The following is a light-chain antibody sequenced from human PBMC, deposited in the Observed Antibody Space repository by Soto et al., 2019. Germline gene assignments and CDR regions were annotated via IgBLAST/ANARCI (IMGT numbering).Light chain of an antibody. CDR1: QSVSRSY. CDR2: DAS. Sequence: EIVLAQSPATLSLSPGDRATLSCGASQSVSRSYLAWYQQKPGLAPRLIIYDASTRATGIPDRFSGSGSGTDFTLTIRRLEPEDFAVYFCQQSGNSPLTFGQGTRLEIK. J-gene: IGKJ5*01. V-gene: IGKV3D-20*01. CDR3: QQSGNSPLT.